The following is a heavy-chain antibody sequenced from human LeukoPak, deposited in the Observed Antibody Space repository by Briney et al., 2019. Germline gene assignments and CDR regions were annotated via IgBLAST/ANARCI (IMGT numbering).Heavy chain of an antibody. CDR2: VSSSGAGT. CDR3: ARGDLHYHDSTRRGFDI. CDR1: GFTSSCYA. D-gene: IGHD3-16*01. Sequence: GGSLRLSCAASGFTSSCYAMSWVRQAPGKGLEWLSTVSSSGAGTYYAASVKGRFTISRDNSKNTLYLQMNSLRAEDTAVYYCARGDLHYHDSTRRGFDIWGQGTMVTVSS. J-gene: IGHJ3*02. V-gene: IGHV3-23*01.